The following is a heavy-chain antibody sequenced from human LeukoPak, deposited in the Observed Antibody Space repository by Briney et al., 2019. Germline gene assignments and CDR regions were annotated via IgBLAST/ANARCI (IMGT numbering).Heavy chain of an antibody. Sequence: ASVKVSCKASGYTFTSYYMHWVRQAPGQGLEWMGITNPSGGSTSYAQKFQGRVTMTRDTSTSTVYMELSSLRSEDTAVYYCARRAPDYYDSSGYYYGYWGQGTLVTVSS. CDR2: TNPSGGST. CDR3: ARRAPDYYDSSGYYYGY. CDR1: GYTFTSYY. D-gene: IGHD3-22*01. V-gene: IGHV1-46*03. J-gene: IGHJ4*02.